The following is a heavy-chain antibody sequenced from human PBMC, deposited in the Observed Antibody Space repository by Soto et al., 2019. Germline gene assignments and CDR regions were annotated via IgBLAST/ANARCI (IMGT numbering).Heavy chain of an antibody. D-gene: IGHD3-9*01. V-gene: IGHV3-48*03. J-gene: IGHJ3*02. Sequence: EVQLVESGGGLVQPGGSLRLSCAASGFTFSSYEMNWVRQAPGKGLEWVSYISSSGSTIYYADSVKGRFTISRDNAKNSLYLQMNSLRAEDTAVYYCARENYDTDAFDIWGQGTMVTVSS. CDR2: ISSSGSTI. CDR1: GFTFSSYE. CDR3: ARENYDTDAFDI.